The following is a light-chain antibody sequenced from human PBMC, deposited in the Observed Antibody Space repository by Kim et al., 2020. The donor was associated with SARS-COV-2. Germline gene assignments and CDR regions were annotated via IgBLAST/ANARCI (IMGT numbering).Light chain of an antibody. CDR1: SSNIGNNY. CDR3: ATWDSSLSVGV. V-gene: IGLV1-51*01. J-gene: IGLJ2*01. CDR2: HNS. Sequence: GQKVTISWSETSSNIGNNYVSWYQQLPGSAPKRLIYHNSYRPSGIPDRFSSSKSGTSATLGITGLQTGDEADYYCATWDSSLSVGVFGGGTRLTVL.